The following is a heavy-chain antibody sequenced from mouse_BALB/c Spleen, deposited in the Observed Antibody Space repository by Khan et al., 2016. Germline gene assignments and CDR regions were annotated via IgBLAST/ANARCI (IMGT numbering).Heavy chain of an antibody. V-gene: IGHV9-2-1*01. J-gene: IGHJ3*01. CDR1: GYTFTDYS. CDR2: INTETGEP. D-gene: IGHD2-4*01. CDR3: ARGITTKGWFAY. Sequence: QIQLVQSGPELKKPGETVKISCKASGYTFTDYSMHWVKQAPGKGLKWMGWINTETGEPTYADDFKGRFAFSLETSASTAYLQINNLKNEDTATXFCARGITTKGWFAYWGQGTLVTVSA.